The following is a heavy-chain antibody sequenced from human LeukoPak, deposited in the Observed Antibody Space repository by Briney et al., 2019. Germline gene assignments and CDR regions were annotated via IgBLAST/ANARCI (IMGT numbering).Heavy chain of an antibody. CDR3: ARDGGIQLWSRYFQH. CDR2: IYYSGST. Sequence: SETLSLTCTVSGGSISSGGYYWSWIRQHPGKGLEWIGYIYYSGSTYYNPSLKSRVTISVDTSKNQFSLKLCSVTAADTAVYYCARDGGIQLWSRYFQHWGQGTLVTVSS. D-gene: IGHD5-18*01. J-gene: IGHJ1*01. CDR1: GGSISSGGYY. V-gene: IGHV4-31*03.